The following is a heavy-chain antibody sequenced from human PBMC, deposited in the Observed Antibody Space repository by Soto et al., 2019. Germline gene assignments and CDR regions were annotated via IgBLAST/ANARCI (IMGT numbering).Heavy chain of an antibody. Sequence: HPGGSLRLSCTASGFTFGDYAMCWFLQAPGKGLEWVGFIRSKAYGGTTEYAASVKGRFTISRDDSKSIAYLQMNSLKTEDTAVYYFTIDRGVVVTAIIYWGPGTLVTVSS. V-gene: IGHV3-49*03. CDR1: GFTFGDYA. CDR3: TIDRGVVVTAIIY. D-gene: IGHD2-21*02. CDR2: IRSKAYGGTT. J-gene: IGHJ4*02.